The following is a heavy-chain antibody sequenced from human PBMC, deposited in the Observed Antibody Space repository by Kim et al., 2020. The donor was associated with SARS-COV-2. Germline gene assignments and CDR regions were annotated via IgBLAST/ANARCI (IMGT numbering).Heavy chain of an antibody. J-gene: IGHJ4*02. CDR3: ARHYRYDSSGYLGY. Sequence: GGSLRLSCAASGFTFDDYGMSWVRQAPGKGLEWVSGINWNGGSTGYADSVKGRFTISRDNAKNSLYLQMNSLRAEDTALYHCARHYRYDSSGYLGYWGQGTLVTVSS. V-gene: IGHV3-20*01. CDR2: INWNGGST. CDR1: GFTFDDYG. D-gene: IGHD3-22*01.